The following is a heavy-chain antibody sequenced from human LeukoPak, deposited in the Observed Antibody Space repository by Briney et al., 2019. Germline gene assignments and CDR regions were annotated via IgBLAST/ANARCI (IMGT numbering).Heavy chain of an antibody. D-gene: IGHD2-21*02. Sequence: PSQTLSLTCAISGDSVSSNSAAWNWIRQSPSRGLEWLGRTYYKSNWYNDYAVSVKGRITINPDTSKNQFSLQLNSVTPEDTAVYYCARERAYMTSPFDFDYWGQGTLVTVSS. CDR1: GDSVSSNSAA. CDR2: TYYKSNWYN. V-gene: IGHV6-1*01. J-gene: IGHJ4*02. CDR3: ARERAYMTSPFDFDY.